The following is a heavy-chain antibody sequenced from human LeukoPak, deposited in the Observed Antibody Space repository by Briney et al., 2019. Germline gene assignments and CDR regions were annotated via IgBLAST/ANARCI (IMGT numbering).Heavy chain of an antibody. CDR2: ISGSGGST. Sequence: GGSLRLSCAASGFTVSSNYMSWVRQAPGKGLEWVSAISGSGGSTYYADSVKGRFTISRDNSKNTLYLQMNSLRAEDTAVYYCANPGGDDYWGQGTLVTVSS. V-gene: IGHV3-23*01. CDR1: GFTVSSNY. CDR3: ANPGGDDY. D-gene: IGHD3-16*01. J-gene: IGHJ4*02.